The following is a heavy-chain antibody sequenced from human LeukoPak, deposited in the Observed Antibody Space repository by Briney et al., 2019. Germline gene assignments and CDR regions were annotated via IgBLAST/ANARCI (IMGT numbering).Heavy chain of an antibody. D-gene: IGHD2-2*01. J-gene: IGHJ4*02. CDR2: TYYRAKWYN. V-gene: IGHV6-1*01. Sequence: SQTLSLTCAISGDSVSSNSAAWNWIRESPSRGLEWLGRTYYRAKWYNDYAVAGKIRIIINQDTSKNQFSLQMNSVTPEDTAVYYCARGGIGYCSTPTCSFDYWGQGTLVTVSS. CDR3: ARGGIGYCSTPTCSFDY. CDR1: GDSVSSNSAA.